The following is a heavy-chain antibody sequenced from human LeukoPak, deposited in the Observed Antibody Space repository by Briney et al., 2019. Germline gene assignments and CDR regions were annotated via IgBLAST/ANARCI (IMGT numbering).Heavy chain of an antibody. CDR2: IHSSGST. CDR3: ARVGGYSGSYYYFDS. J-gene: IGHJ4*02. Sequence: SQTLSLTCTVSGGSISSGTFYWSWIRQPAGQGLEWIGRIHSSGSTNYNPSLNSRVTISIDTSKKQFSLELSSVTAADTAVYYCARVGGYSGSYYYFDSWGQGTLVTVSS. V-gene: IGHV4-61*02. D-gene: IGHD1-26*01. CDR1: GGSISSGTFY.